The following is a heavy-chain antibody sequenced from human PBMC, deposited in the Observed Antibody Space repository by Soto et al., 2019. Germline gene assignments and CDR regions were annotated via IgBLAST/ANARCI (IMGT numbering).Heavy chain of an antibody. CDR3: ARVFGLWAYDSSGYSDY. CDR1: GFTFSSYA. V-gene: IGHV3-30-3*01. J-gene: IGHJ4*02. CDR2: ISYDGSNK. Sequence: PGGSLRLSCAASGFTFSSYAMHWVRQAPGKGLEWVAVISYDGSNKYYADSVRGRFTIFRDNSKNTLYLQMNSLRAEDTAVYYCARVFGLWAYDSSGYSDYWGQGTLVTVSS. D-gene: IGHD3-22*01.